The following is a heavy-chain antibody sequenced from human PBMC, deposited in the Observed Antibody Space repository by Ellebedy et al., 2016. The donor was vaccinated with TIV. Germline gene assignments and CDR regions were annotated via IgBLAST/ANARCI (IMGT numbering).Heavy chain of an antibody. D-gene: IGHD4-23*01. CDR3: ARFDLLTVVTLDY. CDR1: GFSVSSNY. J-gene: IGHJ4*02. CDR2: IYGGDRT. V-gene: IGHV3-66*01. Sequence: PGGSLRLSCSVSGFSVSSNYLTWVRQAPGEGLEWVSIIYGGDRTNYADSVKGRFTVSTDNSKNTLYLQMDSLTVEDTAVYFCARFDLLTVVTLDYWGQGILVTVSS.